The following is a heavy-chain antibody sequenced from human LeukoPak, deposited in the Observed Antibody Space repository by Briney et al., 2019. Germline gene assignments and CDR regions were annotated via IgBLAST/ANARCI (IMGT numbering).Heavy chain of an antibody. CDR1: GLASSSYS. J-gene: IGHJ6*02. D-gene: IGHD2-2*01. Sequence: PGGSLRLSCAASGLASSSYSMSWVRQAPGKGLGWVSSISSSSSDIYYADSVKGRFTISRDNAKNSLYLQMSSLRAEDTAVYYCARDRCTSTRCYPWNHGMDVWGQGTTVTVSS. CDR3: ARDRCTSTRCYPWNHGMDV. V-gene: IGHV3-21*01. CDR2: ISSSSSDI.